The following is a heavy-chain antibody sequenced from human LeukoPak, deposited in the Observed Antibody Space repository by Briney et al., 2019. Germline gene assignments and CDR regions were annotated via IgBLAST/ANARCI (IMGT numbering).Heavy chain of an antibody. CDR2: IYSGGST. CDR1: GFTVSSNY. V-gene: IGHV3-53*01. CDR3: ARELVSSSDDYFDY. Sequence: GGSLRLSCAASGFTVSSNYMSWVRQAPGKGLEWVSVIYSGGSTYYADSVKGRFTISRDNSKNTLYLQMNSLRAEDTAVYYCARELVSSSDDYFDYWGQGTLVTVSS. D-gene: IGHD6-13*01. J-gene: IGHJ4*02.